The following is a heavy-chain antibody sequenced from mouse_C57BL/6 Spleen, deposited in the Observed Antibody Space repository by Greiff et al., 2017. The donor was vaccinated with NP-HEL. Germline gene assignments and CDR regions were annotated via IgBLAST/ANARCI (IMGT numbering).Heavy chain of an antibody. D-gene: IGHD1-1*01. V-gene: IGHV5-9*01. CDR2: ISGGGGNT. CDR1: GFTFSSYT. J-gene: IGHJ2*01. CDR3: ARGSSFDY. Sequence: DVHLVESGGGLVKPGGSLKLSCAASGFTFSSYTMSWVRQTPEKRLEWVATISGGGGNTYYPDSVKGRFTISRDNAKNTLYLQMSSLRSEDTALYYCARGSSFDYWGQGTTLTVSS.